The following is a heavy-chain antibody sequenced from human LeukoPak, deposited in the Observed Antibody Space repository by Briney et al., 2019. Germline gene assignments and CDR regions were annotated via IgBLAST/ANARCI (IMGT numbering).Heavy chain of an antibody. V-gene: IGHV4-59*08. D-gene: IGHD6-13*01. CDR2: IYYSGST. CDR1: GGSISSYY. Sequence: SETLSLTCTVSGGSISSYYWSWIRQPPGKGLEWIGYIYYSGSTNYNPSLKSRGTISVDTYKNQFSLKLSSVTAADTAVYYCARHVGSSSWQNFDYWGQGTLVTVSS. J-gene: IGHJ4*02. CDR3: ARHVGSSSWQNFDY.